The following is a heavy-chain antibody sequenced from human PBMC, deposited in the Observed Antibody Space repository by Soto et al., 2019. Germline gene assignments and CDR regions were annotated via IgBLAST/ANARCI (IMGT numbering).Heavy chain of an antibody. D-gene: IGHD3-10*01. Sequence: SETLSLTCTVSGGSISSGDYYWSWIRQPPGKGLEWIGYIYYSGSTYYNPSLKSRVTISVDTSKNQFSLKLSSVTAADTAVYYCARFYRGSGSYWASDYWGQGTLATVSS. CDR1: GGSISSGDYY. CDR2: IYYSGST. J-gene: IGHJ4*02. CDR3: ARFYRGSGSYWASDY. V-gene: IGHV4-30-4*01.